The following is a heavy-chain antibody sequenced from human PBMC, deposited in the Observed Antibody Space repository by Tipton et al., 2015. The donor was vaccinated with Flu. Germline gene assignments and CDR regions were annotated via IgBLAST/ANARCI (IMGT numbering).Heavy chain of an antibody. CDR1: GGSISSYY. V-gene: IGHV4-59*01. D-gene: IGHD6-19*01. CDR2: IYYSGST. J-gene: IGHJ4*02. CDR3: ARRYSSGWYYYFDY. Sequence: TLSLTCTVSGGSISSYYWSWIRQPPGKGLEWIGYIYYSGSTNYNPSLKSRVTISVDTSKNQFSLKLSSVTAADTAVHYCARRYSSGWYYYFDYWGQGTLVTVSS.